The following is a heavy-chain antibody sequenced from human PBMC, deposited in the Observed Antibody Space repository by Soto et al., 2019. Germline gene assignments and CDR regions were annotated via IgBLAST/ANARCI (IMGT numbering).Heavy chain of an antibody. CDR1: GYTFTGYY. D-gene: IGHD5-18*01. Sequence: ASVKVSCKASGYTFTGYYMHWVRQAPGQGLEWMGWINPNSGGTNYAQKFQGWVTMTRDTSISTAYMELSRLRSDDTAVYYCARTYSYASRYGMDVWGQGTTVTVYS. J-gene: IGHJ6*01. CDR3: ARTYSYASRYGMDV. CDR2: INPNSGGT. V-gene: IGHV1-2*04.